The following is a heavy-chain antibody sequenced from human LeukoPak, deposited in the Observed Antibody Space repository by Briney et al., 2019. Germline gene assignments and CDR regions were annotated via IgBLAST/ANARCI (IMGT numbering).Heavy chain of an antibody. J-gene: IGHJ5*02. CDR1: GGSISSGGYY. CDR3: ARGLTTVSSYNWFDP. Sequence: SQTLSLTCTVSGGSISSGGYYWSWIRQHPGKGLEWIGYIYYSGSTYYNPSLKSRVTISVDTSKNQFSLKLSSVTAADTAVYYCARGLTTVSSYNWFDPWGQGTLVTVSS. V-gene: IGHV4-31*03. CDR2: IYYSGST. D-gene: IGHD4-11*01.